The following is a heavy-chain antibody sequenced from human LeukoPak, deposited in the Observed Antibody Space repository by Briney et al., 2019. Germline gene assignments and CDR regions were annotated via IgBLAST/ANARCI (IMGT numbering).Heavy chain of an antibody. D-gene: IGHD2-8*02. CDR2: IYTSGSI. Sequence: SETLSLTCTVSGGSISSGSYYWSWIRQPAGKGLEWIGRIYTSGSINYNPSLKSRVTISVDTSKNQFSLKLSSVTAADTAVYYCARENGGGVVDYWGQGTLVTVSS. CDR3: ARENGGGVVDY. V-gene: IGHV4-61*02. J-gene: IGHJ4*02. CDR1: GGSISSGSYY.